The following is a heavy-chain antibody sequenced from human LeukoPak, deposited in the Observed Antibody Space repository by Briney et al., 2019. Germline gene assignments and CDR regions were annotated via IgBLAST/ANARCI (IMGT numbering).Heavy chain of an antibody. D-gene: IGHD3-10*01. Sequence: GGSLRLSCAAYGFTFSSYSMNWVRQAPGKGLEWVSFISTSSSYIYYADSVKGRFTISRDNAKNSLYLQMNSLRAEDTAVYYCASIPGYYGSGYRGQGTLVTVSS. CDR3: ASIPGYYGSGY. J-gene: IGHJ4*02. CDR1: GFTFSSYS. V-gene: IGHV3-21*01. CDR2: ISTSSSYI.